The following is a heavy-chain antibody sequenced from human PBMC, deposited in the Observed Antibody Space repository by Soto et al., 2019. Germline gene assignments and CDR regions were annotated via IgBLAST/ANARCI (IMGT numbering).Heavy chain of an antibody. V-gene: IGHV1-3*01. CDR3: ARARQYNWFDP. J-gene: IGHJ5*02. D-gene: IGHD4-4*01. CDR1: GYTFTSYA. Sequence: ASVKVSCKASGYTFTSYAMHWVRQAPGQRLEWMGWINAGNGNTKYSQKFQGRVTITRDTSASTAYMELSSLSSDDTAVYYCARARQYNWFDPWGQGTLVTVSS. CDR2: INAGNGNT.